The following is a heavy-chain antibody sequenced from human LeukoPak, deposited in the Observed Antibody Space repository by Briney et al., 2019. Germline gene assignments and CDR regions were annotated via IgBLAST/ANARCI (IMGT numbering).Heavy chain of an antibody. CDR3: ARHGPYSGSYKYWFDP. CDR2: IYYSGST. V-gene: IGHV4-59*08. Sequence: SETLSLTCTVSGGSISSYYWSWIRQPPGKGLEWIGYIYYSGSTNYNPSLKSRVTISVDTSKNQFSLKLSSVTAADTAVYYCARHGPYSGSYKYWFDPWGQGTLVTVSS. J-gene: IGHJ5*02. D-gene: IGHD1-26*01. CDR1: GGSISSYY.